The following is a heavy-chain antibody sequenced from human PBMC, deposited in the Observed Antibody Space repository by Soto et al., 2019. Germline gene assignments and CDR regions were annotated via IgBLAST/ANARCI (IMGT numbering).Heavy chain of an antibody. D-gene: IGHD2-8*02. CDR2: IYSGGTT. J-gene: IGHJ4*02. CDR1: GFTVSSNF. V-gene: IGHV3-66*01. CDR3: VGAGYCTCDNCAEGPFDY. Sequence: EVQLVESGGDLVQPGGSLRLSCFASGFTVSSNFMNWVRQAPGKGLEWVSLIYSGGTTYYADSVKGRFTISRDNSKNTLYLQMNNLRAEDTAVYYCVGAGYCTCDNCAEGPFDYWGQGTLVTVSS.